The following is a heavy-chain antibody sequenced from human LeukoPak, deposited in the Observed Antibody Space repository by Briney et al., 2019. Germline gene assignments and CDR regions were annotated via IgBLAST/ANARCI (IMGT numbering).Heavy chain of an antibody. Sequence: PSETLSLTCTVSGGSISVSNNYWGWVRQAPGKGLERIGSIYYSGTTYYNPSLKSRVTISVDTSKNQFSLKVTSVTAADTAVYYCARSWGTEGPTHNWFDPWGQGTLVTVSS. D-gene: IGHD3-16*01. J-gene: IGHJ5*02. V-gene: IGHV4-39*01. CDR3: ARSWGTEGPTHNWFDP. CDR2: IYYSGTT. CDR1: GGSISVSNNY.